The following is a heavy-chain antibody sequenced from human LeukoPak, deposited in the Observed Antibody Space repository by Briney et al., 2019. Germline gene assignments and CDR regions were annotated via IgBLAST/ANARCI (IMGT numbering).Heavy chain of an antibody. D-gene: IGHD1-14*01. CDR2: INQGGSDK. J-gene: IGHJ4*02. CDR3: ARDRSRAEDD. CDR1: GFTLSGHW. V-gene: IGHV3-7*01. Sequence: GGALRLSCAASGFTLSGHWMSWVRQALGEGVGWVGNINQGGSDKYYVDSLKGRLTISRDNANNLLYLQMNSLRGEDRAVYYCARDRSRAEDDWGQGTLVTVSS.